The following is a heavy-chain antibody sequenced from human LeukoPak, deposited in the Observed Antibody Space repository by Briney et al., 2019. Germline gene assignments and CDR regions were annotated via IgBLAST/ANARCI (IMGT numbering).Heavy chain of an antibody. CDR2: INWKGGST. J-gene: IGHJ4*02. CDR3: VRYEAASYLIYFDY. Sequence: GRSLRLSSAASGFTFDDYGMGWVRQAPGKRLDWVSGINWKGGSTGSTDSCKGRFTIPRDNAKNSLYLQMNGLRGEDTALYYYVRYEAASYLIYFDYWGQGTLVTVSS. D-gene: IGHD1-26*01. CDR1: GFTFDDYG. V-gene: IGHV3-20*03.